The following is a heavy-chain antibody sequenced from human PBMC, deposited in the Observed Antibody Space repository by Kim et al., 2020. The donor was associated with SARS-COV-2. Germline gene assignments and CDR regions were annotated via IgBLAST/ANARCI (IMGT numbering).Heavy chain of an antibody. Sequence: ASVKVSCKVSGYTLTELSMHWVRQAPGKGLEWMGGFDPEDGETIYAQKFQGRVTMTEDTSTDTAYMELSSLRSEDTAVYYCATDRYYYDSSGYYYGWFDPWGQGTLVTVSS. D-gene: IGHD3-22*01. CDR2: FDPEDGET. J-gene: IGHJ5*02. CDR1: GYTLTELS. V-gene: IGHV1-24*01. CDR3: ATDRYYYDSSGYYYGWFDP.